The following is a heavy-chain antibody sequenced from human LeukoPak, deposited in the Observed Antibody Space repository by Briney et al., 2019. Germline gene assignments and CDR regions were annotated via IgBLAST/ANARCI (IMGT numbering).Heavy chain of an antibody. J-gene: IGHJ4*02. CDR3: ARAEASPFYSYGNGYYFDY. D-gene: IGHD5-18*01. CDR1: GLTVSSNY. V-gene: IGHV3-53*01. CDR2: IYSGGST. Sequence: GGSLRLSCAASGLTVSSNYVSWVRQAPGKGLEWVSVIYSGGSTYYADSVKGRFTISRDNSKNTLYLQMNSLRAEDTAVYYCARAEASPFYSYGNGYYFDYWGQGTLVTVSS.